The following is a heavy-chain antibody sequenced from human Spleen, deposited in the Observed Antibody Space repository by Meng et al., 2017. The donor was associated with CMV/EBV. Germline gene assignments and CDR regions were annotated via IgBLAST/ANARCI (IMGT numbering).Heavy chain of an antibody. CDR2: ISAYNGNT. D-gene: IGHD1-26*01. V-gene: IGHV1-18*01. J-gene: IGHJ5*02. CDR1: GYTFTSYG. Sequence: QFERVESGAEVKKPGASVKVSCKASGYTFTSYGISWVRQAPGQGLEWMGWISAYNGNTNYAQKLQGRVTMTTDTSTSTAYMELRSLRSDDTAVYYCAREASGSYGSWFDPWGQGTLVTVSS. CDR3: AREASGSYGSWFDP.